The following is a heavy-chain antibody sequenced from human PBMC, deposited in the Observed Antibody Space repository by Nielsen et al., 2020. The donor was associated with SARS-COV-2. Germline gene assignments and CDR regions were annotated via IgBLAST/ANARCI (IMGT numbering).Heavy chain of an antibody. D-gene: IGHD6-13*01. CDR3: TTGSQQLVLFDY. CDR1: GFTFSNAW. Sequence: GGSLRLSCAASGFTFSNAWMSWVRQAPGKGLEWVGRIKSKTDGGTTDYAAPVKGRFTISRDDSKNTLYLQMNSLKTEDTAVYYCTTGSQQLVLFDYWGQGTLVTVSS. V-gene: IGHV3-15*01. CDR2: IKSKTDGGTT. J-gene: IGHJ4*02.